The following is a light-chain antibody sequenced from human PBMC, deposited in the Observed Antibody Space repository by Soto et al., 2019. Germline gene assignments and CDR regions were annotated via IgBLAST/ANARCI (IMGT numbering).Light chain of an antibody. V-gene: IGKV3-15*01. CDR2: GAS. J-gene: IGKJ1*01. CDR1: QSVSTN. Sequence: EIVMTQSPATLSVSPGERATLSCRASQSVSTNLAWYQQKPGQAPRLLIYGASTRATDIPARFSGSGSGTEFTLTISSLPSEDVAVYYCQQYNSWPPWAFGQGTKVEI. CDR3: QQYNSWPPWA.